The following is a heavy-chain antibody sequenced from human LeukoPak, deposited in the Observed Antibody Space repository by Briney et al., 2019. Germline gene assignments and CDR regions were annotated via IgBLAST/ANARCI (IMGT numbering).Heavy chain of an antibody. CDR3: ASGSNYMGY. J-gene: IGHJ4*02. V-gene: IGHV1-69*13. Sequence: GASVKVSCKASGYTFTSYGISWVRQAPGQGLEWMGGIIPIFGTANYAQKFQGRVTITADESTSTAYMELSSLRSEDTAVYYCASGSNYMGYWGQGTLVTVSS. CDR1: GYTFTSYG. CDR2: IIPIFGTA. D-gene: IGHD4-11*01.